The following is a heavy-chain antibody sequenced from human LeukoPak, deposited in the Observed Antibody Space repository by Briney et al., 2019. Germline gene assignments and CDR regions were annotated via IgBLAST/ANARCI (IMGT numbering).Heavy chain of an antibody. J-gene: IGHJ4*02. CDR2: INPNSGGT. CDR3: ARDGEWEEEASSCGPGDY. Sequence: ASLKVSCTASGYTFTGYYMHWVRQAPGQGLEWMGWINPNSGGTNYAQTFQGRFTITRDTSMSTAYRELSRLRSDYKAGYYCARDGEWEEEASSCGPGDYWGQGTLVTVSS. CDR1: GYTFTGYY. V-gene: IGHV1-2*02. D-gene: IGHD6-6*01.